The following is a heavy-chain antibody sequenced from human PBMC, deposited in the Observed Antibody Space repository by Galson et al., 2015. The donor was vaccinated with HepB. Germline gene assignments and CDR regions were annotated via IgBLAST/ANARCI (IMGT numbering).Heavy chain of an antibody. CDR1: GYTFTGYY. V-gene: IGHV1-2*06. D-gene: IGHD2-15*01. CDR3: ARGEDLIVVVPATMDY. J-gene: IGHJ4*02. Sequence: SVKVSCKASGYTFTGYYIQWVRQAPGQGLEWVGLINPTSGGTKFAQKFQGRVTMTRDSSISTAYIELRSLRSDDTAIYYCARGEDLIVVVPATMDYWGQGTVVTVSS. CDR2: INPTSGGT.